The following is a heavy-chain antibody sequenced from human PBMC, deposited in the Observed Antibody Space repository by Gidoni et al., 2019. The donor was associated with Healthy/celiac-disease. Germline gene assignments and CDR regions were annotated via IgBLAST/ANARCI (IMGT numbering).Heavy chain of an antibody. D-gene: IGHD4-17*01. V-gene: IGHV3-74*01. J-gene: IGHJ4*02. CDR3: ARGDDYGDLLDY. Sequence: EVQLVESGGGLVQPGGSLRLSCAASGITFSSYWMHWVRQAPGKGLVWVSRINSDGSSTSYADAVKGRFTISRDNAKNTLYLQMNSLRAEDTAVYYCARGDDYGDLLDYWGQGTLVTVSS. CDR2: INSDGSST. CDR1: GITFSSYW.